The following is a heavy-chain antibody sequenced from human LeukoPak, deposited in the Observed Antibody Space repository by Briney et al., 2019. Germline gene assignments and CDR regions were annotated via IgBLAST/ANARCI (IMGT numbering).Heavy chain of an antibody. J-gene: IGHJ4*02. Sequence: GGSLRLSCAASGFTFSNFTMNWVRQAPGKGLEWVSTISGSGGSTYYADSVKGRFTISRDNSKNTLYLQMNSLRAEDTAVYYCAKMVHTEQWLVPFDYWGQGTLVAVSS. CDR1: GFTFSNFT. D-gene: IGHD6-19*01. V-gene: IGHV3-23*01. CDR3: AKMVHTEQWLVPFDY. CDR2: ISGSGGST.